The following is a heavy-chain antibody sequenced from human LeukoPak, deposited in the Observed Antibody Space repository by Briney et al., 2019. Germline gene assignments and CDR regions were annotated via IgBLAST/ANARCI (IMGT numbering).Heavy chain of an antibody. CDR3: ARDASGDHYYYYYMDV. D-gene: IGHD4-17*01. Sequence: ASVKVSCKASGGTFSSYAISWVRQAPGHGLEWMGGIIPIFGTANYAQRFQGRVTITADKSTSTAYMELSSLRSEDTAVYYCARDASGDHYYYYYMDVWGKGTTVTISS. CDR2: IIPIFGTA. J-gene: IGHJ6*03. CDR1: GGTFSSYA. V-gene: IGHV1-69*06.